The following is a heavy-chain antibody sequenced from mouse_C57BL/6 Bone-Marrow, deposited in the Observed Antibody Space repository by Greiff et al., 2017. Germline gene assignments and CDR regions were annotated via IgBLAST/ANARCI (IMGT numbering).Heavy chain of an antibody. CDR3: ARQGYRAY. CDR1: GFTFSSYG. CDR2: ISSGGSYT. D-gene: IGHD2-14*01. Sequence: EVKLMESGGDLVKPGGSLKLSCAASGFTFSSYGMSWVRQTPDKRLEWVATISSGGSYTYYPDSVKGRFTISRDNAKNTLYLQMSSLKSEDTAMYYCARQGYRAYWGQGTLVTVSA. V-gene: IGHV5-6*01. J-gene: IGHJ3*01.